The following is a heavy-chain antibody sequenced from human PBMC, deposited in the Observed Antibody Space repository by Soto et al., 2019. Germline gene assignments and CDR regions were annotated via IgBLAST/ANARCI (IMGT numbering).Heavy chain of an antibody. D-gene: IGHD5-18*01. J-gene: IGHJ6*02. V-gene: IGHV3-23*01. CDR2: ISGSGGST. CDR3: AKVPGPAMAYYYYYGMDV. CDR1: GLTFSSYA. Sequence: PGGSLRLSCAASGLTFSSYAMSWVRQAPGKGLEWVSAISGSGGSTYYADSVKGRFTISRDNSKNTLYLQMNSLRAEDTAVYYCAKVPGPAMAYYYYYGMDVWGQGTTVTVSS.